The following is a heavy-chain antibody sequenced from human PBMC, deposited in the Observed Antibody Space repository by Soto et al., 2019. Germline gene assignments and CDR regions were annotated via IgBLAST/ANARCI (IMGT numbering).Heavy chain of an antibody. J-gene: IGHJ3*01. CDR2: FYPGDSTS. Sequence: GESLKISCKTAGYSFISYWVAWVRQLPGKGLEWMGTFYPGDSTSTYSPSFQGQVTISVDTSITTAYLQLNSLKASDTAMYYCARIVGYCRNNDCSWTFDVWGQGTMVTVSS. D-gene: IGHD2-15*01. CDR1: GYSFISYW. V-gene: IGHV5-51*01. CDR3: ARIVGYCRNNDCSWTFDV.